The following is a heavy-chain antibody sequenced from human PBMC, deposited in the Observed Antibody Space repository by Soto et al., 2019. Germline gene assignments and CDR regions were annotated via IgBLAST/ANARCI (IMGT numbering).Heavy chain of an antibody. CDR3: AREVSKYSGYDFDY. CDR2: ISSSSSYI. CDR1: GFTFSSYS. Sequence: EVQLVESGGGLGKPGGSLRLSCAASGFTFSSYSMNWVRQAPGKGLEWVSSISSSSSYIYYADSVKGRFTISRDNAKNSLYLQMNSLSAEDTAVYYCAREVSKYSGYDFDYWGQGTLVTVSS. V-gene: IGHV3-21*01. J-gene: IGHJ4*02. D-gene: IGHD5-12*01.